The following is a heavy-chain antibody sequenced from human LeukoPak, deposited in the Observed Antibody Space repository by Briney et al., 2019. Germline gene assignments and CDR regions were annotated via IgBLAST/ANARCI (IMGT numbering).Heavy chain of an antibody. CDR3: ARDRGYGGNSPLGY. D-gene: IGHD4-23*01. Sequence: PGRSLRLSCAASGFTFSSYAMHWVRQAPGKGLEWVAFISYDGSNKYYADSVKGRFTISRDNSKNTLYLHIISLRTEDTAVYYCARDRGYGGNSPLGYWGQGTLVTVSS. J-gene: IGHJ4*02. V-gene: IGHV3-30-3*01. CDR1: GFTFSSYA. CDR2: ISYDGSNK.